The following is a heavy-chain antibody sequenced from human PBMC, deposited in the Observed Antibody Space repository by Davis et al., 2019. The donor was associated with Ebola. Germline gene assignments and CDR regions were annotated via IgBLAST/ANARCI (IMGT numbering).Heavy chain of an antibody. CDR3: AGGHTYGRWDDRFDP. J-gene: IGHJ5*02. CDR1: EYSFTAYY. CDR2: INPNFGGT. Sequence: AASVKVSCKASEYSFTAYYIHWVRQAPGQGFEWVGRINPNFGGTIYAQKFQGRVTMTIDTSISTAYMELDRLKSDDTAVYYCAGGHTYGRWDDRFDPWGQGTLVTVSS. V-gene: IGHV1-2*06. D-gene: IGHD5-18*01.